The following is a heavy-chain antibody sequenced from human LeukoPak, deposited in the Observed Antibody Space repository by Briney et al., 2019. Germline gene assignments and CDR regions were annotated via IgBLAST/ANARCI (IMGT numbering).Heavy chain of an antibody. CDR3: AKDKVFSVAEHFDS. D-gene: IGHD6-19*01. Sequence: GGSLRLPCAASGFTFSSYAMSWVRQAPGKGLEWVSAISGSGGSTYYADSVKGRFTISRDNSKNTLYLHMNSLRAEDTAVYSCAKDKVFSVAEHFDSCGQGTLVTVSS. CDR1: GFTFSSYA. CDR2: ISGSGGST. J-gene: IGHJ4*02. V-gene: IGHV3-23*01.